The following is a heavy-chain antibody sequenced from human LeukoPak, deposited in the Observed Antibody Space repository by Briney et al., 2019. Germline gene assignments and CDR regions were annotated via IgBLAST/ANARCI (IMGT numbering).Heavy chain of an antibody. CDR3: ARTYYYDSSGYLGY. CDR2: IIPILGIA. V-gene: IGHV1-69*02. CDR1: GYTLTELS. D-gene: IGHD3-22*01. Sequence: ASVKVSCKVSGYTLTELSMHWVRQAPGQGLEWMGRIIPILGIANYAQKFQGRVTITADKSTSTAYMELSSLRSEDTAVYYCARTYYYDSSGYLGYWGQGTLVTVSS. J-gene: IGHJ4*02.